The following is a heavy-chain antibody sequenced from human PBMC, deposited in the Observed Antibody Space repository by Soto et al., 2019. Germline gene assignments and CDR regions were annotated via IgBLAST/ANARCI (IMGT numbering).Heavy chain of an antibody. CDR1: GFILSDCA. CDR3: ARDLSWGSNWYYYMDV. Sequence: EVQLLESGGGLVQPGGSLRLSCATSGFILSDCAMNWVRQAPGKGLEWVSYISSSSSVIDYADSVKGRFTVSRDNARNSLYLQMNSLRAEDTAVYYCARDLSWGSNWYYYMDVWGKGTPVTVS. CDR2: ISSSSSVI. D-gene: IGHD7-27*01. J-gene: IGHJ6*03. V-gene: IGHV3-48*01.